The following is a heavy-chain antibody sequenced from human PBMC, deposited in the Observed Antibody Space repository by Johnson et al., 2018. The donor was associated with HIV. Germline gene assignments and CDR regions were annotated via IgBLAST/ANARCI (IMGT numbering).Heavy chain of an antibody. Sequence: VQLVESGGGVVRPGGSLRLSCAASGFTFDDYGMSWVRQAPGKGLEWVSGISWNSGSIGYADSVKGRFPISRDNAKNSLYLQMNSLRAEDTALYYCAKDTVGYYGSGREGAFDIWGQGTMVTVSS. D-gene: IGHD3-10*01. CDR3: AKDTVGYYGSGREGAFDI. CDR2: ISWNSGSI. V-gene: IGHV3-20*04. CDR1: GFTFDDYG. J-gene: IGHJ3*02.